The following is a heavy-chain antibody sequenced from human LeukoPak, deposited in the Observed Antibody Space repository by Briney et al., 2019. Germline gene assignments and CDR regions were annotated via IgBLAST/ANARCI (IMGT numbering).Heavy chain of an antibody. Sequence: ASVKLSCKASGYTFTDYYIHWVRQAPGQGLEWMGWINCNSGGTNYAQKFQDRVTMTRDTSISTAYMELSRLRSDDTAIYFCVRQVSDYWGQGTLVIVSS. CDR1: GYTFTDYY. CDR3: VRQVSDY. D-gene: IGHD1-14*01. J-gene: IGHJ4*02. CDR2: INCNSGGT. V-gene: IGHV1-2*02.